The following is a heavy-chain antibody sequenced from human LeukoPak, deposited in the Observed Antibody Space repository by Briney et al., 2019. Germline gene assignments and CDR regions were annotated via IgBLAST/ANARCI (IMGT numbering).Heavy chain of an antibody. J-gene: IGHJ3*02. CDR3: ARGGPLGHCSSTSCQVAFDI. D-gene: IGHD2-2*01. CDR2: ISAYNGNT. V-gene: IGHV1-18*01. CDR1: GYTFTSYG. Sequence: ASVKVSCKASGYTFTSYGISWVRQAPGQGLEWMGWISAYNGNTNYAQKLQGRVTMTTDTSTSTAYTELRSLRSDNTAVYYCARGGPLGHCSSTSCQVAFDIWGQGTMVTVSS.